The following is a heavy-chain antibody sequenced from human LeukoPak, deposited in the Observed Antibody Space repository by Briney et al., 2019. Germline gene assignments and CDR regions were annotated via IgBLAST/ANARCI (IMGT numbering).Heavy chain of an antibody. CDR3: ARADSAEGRRAFDI. Sequence: ASVKVSCKASGYTFTGYYMHWVRQAPGQGLEWMGWFNPNSGGTNYAQKFQGRVTMTRDTSISTAYMELSRLRSDDTAVYYCARADSAEGRRAFDIWGQGTMVTVSS. J-gene: IGHJ3*02. CDR2: FNPNSGGT. D-gene: IGHD2-15*01. V-gene: IGHV1-2*02. CDR1: GYTFTGYY.